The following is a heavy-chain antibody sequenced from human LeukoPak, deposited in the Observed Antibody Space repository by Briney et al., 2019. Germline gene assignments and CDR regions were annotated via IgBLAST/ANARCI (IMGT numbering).Heavy chain of an antibody. D-gene: IGHD4-17*01. V-gene: IGHV4-39*07. CDR2: IYYSGST. CDR1: GGSISSSSYY. CDR3: ARTDYGDYCHRY. J-gene: IGHJ4*02. Sequence: SETLSLTCTVSGGSISSSSYYWGWIRQPPGKGLEWIGSIYYSGSTYYNPSLKSRVTISVDTSKNQFSLKLSSVTAADTAVYYCARTDYGDYCHRYWGQGTLVTVSS.